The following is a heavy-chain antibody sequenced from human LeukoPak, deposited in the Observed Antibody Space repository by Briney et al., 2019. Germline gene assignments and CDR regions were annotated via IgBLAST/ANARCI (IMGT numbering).Heavy chain of an antibody. Sequence: SETLSLTCTVSGGSISSGGYYWSWIRQPPGKGLEWIGYIYHSGSTYYNPSLKSRVTISVDRSKNQFSLKLSSVTAADTAVYYCARYKYSDFDYWGQGTLVTVSS. CDR1: GGSISSGGYY. CDR2: IYHSGST. CDR3: ARYKYSDFDY. V-gene: IGHV4-30-2*01. D-gene: IGHD5-18*01. J-gene: IGHJ4*02.